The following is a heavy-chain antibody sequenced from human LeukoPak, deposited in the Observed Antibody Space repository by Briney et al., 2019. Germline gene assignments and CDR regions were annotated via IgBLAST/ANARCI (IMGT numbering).Heavy chain of an antibody. Sequence: GGSVRLSCAASGFTFSASAMNWVRQAPGMGLDWVSQISGSGVETYYADSVQGRFTISRDNSENTLYLQMNSLRAEDTAVYYCVKRSRDGYNSPLDNWGQGTLVTVSS. D-gene: IGHD5-24*01. CDR3: VKRSRDGYNSPLDN. CDR2: ISGSGVET. J-gene: IGHJ4*01. CDR1: GFTFSASA. V-gene: IGHV3-23*01.